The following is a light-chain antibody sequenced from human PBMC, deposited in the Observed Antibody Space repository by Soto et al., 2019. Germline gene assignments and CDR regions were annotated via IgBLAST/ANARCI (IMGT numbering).Light chain of an antibody. CDR3: QHLNDYRYT. Sequence: DIQLTQSPSFLSASVGDRVTITWRASQAISSSLAWYQHNPGKAPKLLIYAASTLQNGVPSSFSGSGSGTECTLTISSLQPEDFATYYCQHLNDYRYTFGQGTKVEIK. CDR1: QAISSS. J-gene: IGKJ2*01. V-gene: IGKV1-9*01. CDR2: AAS.